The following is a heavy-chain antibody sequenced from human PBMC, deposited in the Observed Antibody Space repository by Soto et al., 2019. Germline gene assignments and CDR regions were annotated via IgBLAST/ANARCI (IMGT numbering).Heavy chain of an antibody. J-gene: IGHJ2*01. V-gene: IGHV1-69*15. CDR2: IIPAFVPA. Sequence: QDQLVQSGAEVKKPGSSVKVSCKASGGTFGSHPFTWVRQAPGQGLEWRGRIIPAFVPATTEQKFQGRVTITADESATTVYMELNSLRSEDTAVYYCARPDFGDYWYFDLWGRGTLVTVSS. CDR1: GGTFGSHP. D-gene: IGHD4-17*01. CDR3: ARPDFGDYWYFDL.